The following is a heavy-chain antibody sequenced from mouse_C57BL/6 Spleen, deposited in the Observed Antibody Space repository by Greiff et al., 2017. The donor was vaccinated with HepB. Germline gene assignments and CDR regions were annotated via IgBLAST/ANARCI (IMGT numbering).Heavy chain of an antibody. Sequence: EVQLQQSGPELVKPGASVKISCKASGYTFTDYYMNWVKQSHGKSLEWIGAINPNNGGTSYNQKFKGKATLTVDKSSSTAYMELRSLTSADAAVDYCARTVAWYFEVWGTGTTVTVSS. D-gene: IGHD1-1*01. V-gene: IGHV1-26*01. J-gene: IGHJ1*03. CDR3: ARTVAWYFEV. CDR1: GYTFTDYY. CDR2: INPNNGGT.